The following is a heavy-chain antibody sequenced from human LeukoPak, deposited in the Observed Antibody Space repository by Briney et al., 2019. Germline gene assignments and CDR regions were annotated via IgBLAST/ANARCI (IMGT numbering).Heavy chain of an antibody. CDR3: TREFCGSRAACAGGFYYDV. Sequence: GGSLRLSCAASGFTFSSYDFHWVRQAPGKGLEWVSAIGVAGDTYYADSVKGGFTISRENAANSLYLQMHSLRAGDTALYYCTREFCGSRAACAGGFYYDVWGRGTLVTVSS. J-gene: IGHJ2*01. V-gene: IGHV3-13*01. CDR2: IGVAGDT. D-gene: IGHD2-15*01. CDR1: GFTFSSYD.